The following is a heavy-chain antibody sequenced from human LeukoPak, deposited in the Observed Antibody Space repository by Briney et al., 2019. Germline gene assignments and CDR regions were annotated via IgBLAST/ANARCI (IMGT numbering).Heavy chain of an antibody. CDR1: GFTFCSYG. CDR3: AKDSGRYYDFWSGYYHFDY. V-gene: IGHV3-30*18. D-gene: IGHD3-3*01. J-gene: IGHJ4*02. CDR2: ISYDGSNK. Sequence: GGSLRLSCAASGFTFCSYGMHWVRQAPGKGLEWVAVISYDGSNKYYADSVKGRFTISRDNSKNTLYLQMNSLRAEDTAVNYCAKDSGRYYDFWSGYYHFDYWGQGTLVTVSS.